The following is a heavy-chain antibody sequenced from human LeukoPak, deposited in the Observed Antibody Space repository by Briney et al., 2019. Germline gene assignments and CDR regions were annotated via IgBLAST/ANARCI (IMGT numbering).Heavy chain of an antibody. D-gene: IGHD3-22*01. V-gene: IGHV3-74*01. Sequence: PGGSLRLSCAASGFTFSSYWMHWVRQAPGKGLVWVSRINSDGSSTSYADSVKGRFTISRDNAKNTLYLQMNSLRAEDTAVYYCARDRFPYESSGYKRRAGFDYWGQGTLVTVSS. CDR3: ARDRFPYESSGYKRRAGFDY. J-gene: IGHJ4*02. CDR1: GFTFSSYW. CDR2: INSDGSST.